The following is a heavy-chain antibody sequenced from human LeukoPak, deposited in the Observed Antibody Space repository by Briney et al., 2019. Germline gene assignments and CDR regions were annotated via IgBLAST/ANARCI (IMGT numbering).Heavy chain of an antibody. CDR2: IKSNPDGGAT. Sequence: PGGSLRLSCVASGFTFNNAWMNWVRQAPGKGLEWVGRIKSNPDGGATDYAASVKGRFTISRDDSKNTLSLQMNSLKTEDTGIYYCTTLNMILVHPDCWGQGTLVTVSP. CDR3: TTLNMILVHPDC. V-gene: IGHV3-15*01. D-gene: IGHD3-22*01. CDR1: GFTFNNAW. J-gene: IGHJ4*02.